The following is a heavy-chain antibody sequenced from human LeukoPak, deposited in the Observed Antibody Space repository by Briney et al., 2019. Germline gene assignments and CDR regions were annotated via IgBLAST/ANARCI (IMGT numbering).Heavy chain of an antibody. CDR1: GFTFSSYA. D-gene: IGHD6-19*01. CDR2: ISYDGSNK. CDR3: ARAVAGIWAGAFDI. Sequence: GRSLRLSCAASGFTFSSYAMHWVRQAPGKGLEWVAVISYDGSNKYYADSVKGRFTISRDNSKNTLCLQMNSLRAEDTAVYYCARAVAGIWAGAFDIWGQGTMVTVSS. J-gene: IGHJ3*02. V-gene: IGHV3-30*04.